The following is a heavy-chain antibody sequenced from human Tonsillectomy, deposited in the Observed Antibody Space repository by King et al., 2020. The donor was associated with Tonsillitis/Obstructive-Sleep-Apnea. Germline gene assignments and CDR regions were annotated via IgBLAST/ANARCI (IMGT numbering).Heavy chain of an antibody. CDR3: ARDMVLEAGGDAFDI. D-gene: IGHD2-8*01. V-gene: IGHV4-59*01. CDR2: IYYSGST. J-gene: IGHJ3*02. Sequence: QLQESGPGLVKPSETLSLTCTVSGDSISSYYWSWIRQPPGKGLEWIGYIYYSGSTNYNPSLNSRVTISVDTSKNQFSLKLSSVTAADTAVYYCARDMVLEAGGDAFDIWGQGTMVTVSS. CDR1: GDSISSYY.